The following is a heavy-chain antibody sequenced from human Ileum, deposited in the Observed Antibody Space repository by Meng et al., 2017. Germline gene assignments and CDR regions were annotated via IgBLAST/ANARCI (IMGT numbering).Heavy chain of an antibody. Sequence: QVQLQESGPGLAKPSETLSLSCAVSGDSIRNGNWWSWVRQPPGKGLEWIGEIYESGTTNYNPSLKSRVTISVDKSKNEFSLKLSSVTAADTALYYCARVSYNKGSPKFDSWGQGTLVTVSS. CDR3: ARVSYNKGSPKFDS. J-gene: IGHJ4*02. CDR1: GDSIRNGNW. D-gene: IGHD1-14*01. V-gene: IGHV4-4*02. CDR2: IYESGTT.